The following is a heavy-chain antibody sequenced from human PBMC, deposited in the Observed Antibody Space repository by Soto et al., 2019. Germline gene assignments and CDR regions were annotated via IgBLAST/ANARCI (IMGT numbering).Heavy chain of an antibody. V-gene: IGHV3-48*03. D-gene: IGHD1-26*01. CDR3: VRDRSARVPTSIDY. Sequence: PGGSLRLSCAASGFTFSSYEMNWVRQAPGKGLEWVSYISYSGSPTDYADSVKGRFTISRDNARNSLYLQMNSLRVEDTAVYYCVRDRSARVPTSIDYWGHGTLVTVSS. CDR2: ISYSGSPT. CDR1: GFTFSSYE. J-gene: IGHJ4*01.